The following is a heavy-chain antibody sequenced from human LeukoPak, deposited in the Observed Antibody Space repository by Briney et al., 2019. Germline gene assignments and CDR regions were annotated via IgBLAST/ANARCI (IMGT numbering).Heavy chain of an antibody. J-gene: IGHJ4*02. CDR2: ICSSTTYI. V-gene: IGHV3-21*01. D-gene: IGHD2-8*02. CDR3: ARDAGVVYHY. Sequence: SGGSLRLSCAASGFTFSSYSMNWVRQAPGKGLEWVSSICSSTTYIYYADSVKGRFTISRDNAKNSLYLQMNSLRAEDTAVYCCARDAGVVYHYWGQGSLVTVP. CDR1: GFTFSSYS.